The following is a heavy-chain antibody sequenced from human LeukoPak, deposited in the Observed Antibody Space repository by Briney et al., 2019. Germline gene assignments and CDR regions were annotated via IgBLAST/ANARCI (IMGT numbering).Heavy chain of an antibody. Sequence: PGGSLRLSCAASGFTFSDFYMSWIRQAPGKGLEWLSYIGGSGTDIKYADSVKGRFTISRDNAKKSLYLQMTSLRVEDAAVYYCARDGGSGAACSCSNHGMDGWGQATTVTVAS. V-gene: IGHV3-11*01. CDR3: ARDGGSGAACSCSNHGMDG. CDR2: IGGSGTDI. CDR1: GFTFSDFY. D-gene: IGHD2-21*02. J-gene: IGHJ6*02.